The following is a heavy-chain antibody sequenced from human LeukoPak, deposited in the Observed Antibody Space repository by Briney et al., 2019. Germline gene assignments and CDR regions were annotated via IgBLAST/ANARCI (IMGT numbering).Heavy chain of an antibody. CDR1: GGSFSGYY. D-gene: IGHD3-22*01. J-gene: IGHJ4*02. CDR2: INHSGST. V-gene: IGHV4-34*01. Sequence: PSETLSLTCAVYGGSFSGYYWSWIRQPPGKGLEWIGEINHSGSTNYNPSLKSRVTISVDTSKNQFSLKLSSVTAADTAVYYCALAPYYYDSSGYPPFFDYWGQGTLVTASS. CDR3: ALAPYYYDSSGYPPFFDY.